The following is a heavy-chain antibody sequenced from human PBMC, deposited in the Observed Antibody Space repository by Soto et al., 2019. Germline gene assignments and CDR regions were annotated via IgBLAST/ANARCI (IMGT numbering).Heavy chain of an antibody. CDR1: GYTFTSYA. Sequence: ASVKVSCKASGYTFTSYAMHWVRQAPGQRLEWMGWINAGNGNTKYSQKFQGRVTITRDTSASTAYMELSSLRSEDTAVYYCARSIVVVTALDYWGEGTLVSVSS. V-gene: IGHV1-3*01. CDR2: INAGNGNT. D-gene: IGHD2-21*02. CDR3: ARSIVVVTALDY. J-gene: IGHJ4*02.